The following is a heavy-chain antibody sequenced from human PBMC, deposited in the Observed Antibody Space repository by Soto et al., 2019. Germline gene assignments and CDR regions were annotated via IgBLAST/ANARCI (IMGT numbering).Heavy chain of an antibody. CDR1: GYTFTDYD. V-gene: IGHV1-8*02. CDR2: MNPNSGRT. J-gene: IGHJ4*02. D-gene: IGHD6-19*01. Sequence: QVQLVQSGAEVRKPGASVKVSCKTSGYTFTDYDINWVRQAPGQGLEWVGRMNPNSGRTDYAQKLEGRDTMTRYISISTAYMELSSLGYDDTAVYFCSTWGRNGWYTGFFWGQGTLVTVSS. CDR3: STWGRNGWYTGFF.